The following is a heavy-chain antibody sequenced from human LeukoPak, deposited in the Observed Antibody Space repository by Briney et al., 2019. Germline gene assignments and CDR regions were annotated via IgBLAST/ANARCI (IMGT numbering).Heavy chain of an antibody. V-gene: IGHV3-33*06. CDR3: AKVVQYTASTGTGLDY. CDR1: GFTFSNYG. D-gene: IGHD6-13*01. J-gene: IGHJ4*02. CDR2: IWYDGSYK. Sequence: GGSLRLSCAASGFTFSNYGMHWVRQAPGKGLDWVAVIWYDGSYKYYADSVKGRFTISRDNSKNTLYLQMNSLGAEDTAVYYCAKVVQYTASTGTGLDYWGQGTLVTVSS.